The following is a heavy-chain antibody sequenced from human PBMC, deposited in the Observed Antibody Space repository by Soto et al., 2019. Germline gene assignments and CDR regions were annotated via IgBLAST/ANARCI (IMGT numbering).Heavy chain of an antibody. D-gene: IGHD3-9*01. J-gene: IGHJ4*02. Sequence: SETLSLTCTVSGCSISISSYYWGWILQPPGKGLEWIGSIYYSGSTYYNPSLKSRVTISVDTSKNQFSLKLSSVTAADTAVYYWARYPYFDWLLSNHYFDYWGQGTLVTVSS. CDR3: ARYPYFDWLLSNHYFDY. CDR2: IYYSGST. CDR1: GCSISISSYY. V-gene: IGHV4-39*01.